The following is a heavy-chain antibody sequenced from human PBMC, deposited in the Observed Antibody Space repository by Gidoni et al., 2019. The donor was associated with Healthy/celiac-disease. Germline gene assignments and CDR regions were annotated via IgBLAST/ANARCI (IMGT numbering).Heavy chain of an antibody. V-gene: IGHV3-23*01. CDR2: ISGSGGST. CDR3: AKLWSNYIWGSPFDY. J-gene: IGHJ4*02. Sequence: EVQLLESGGGLVQPGGSLRRSCAASGFTFSSYAMSWVRQAPGKGLEWVSAISGSGGSTYYADSVKGRFTISRDNSKNTLYLQMNSLRAEDTAVYYCAKLWSNYIWGSPFDYWGQGTLVTVSS. D-gene: IGHD3-16*01. CDR1: GFTFSSYA.